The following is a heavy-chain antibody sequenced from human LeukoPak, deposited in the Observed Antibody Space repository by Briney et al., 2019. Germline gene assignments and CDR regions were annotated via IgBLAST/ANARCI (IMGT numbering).Heavy chain of an antibody. V-gene: IGHV1-24*01. Sequence: GASVKVSCKVSGYTLTELSMHWVRQTPGKGLEWMGGFDPEDGETIYAQKLQGRVTMTEDTSTDTAYMELSSLRSEDTAVYYCATTAPHSSGYDYEDAFDIWGQGTMVTVSS. J-gene: IGHJ3*02. CDR2: FDPEDGET. CDR3: ATTAPHSSGYDYEDAFDI. CDR1: GYTLTELS. D-gene: IGHD3-22*01.